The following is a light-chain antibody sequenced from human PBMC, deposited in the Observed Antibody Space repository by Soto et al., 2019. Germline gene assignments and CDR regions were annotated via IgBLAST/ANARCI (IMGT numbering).Light chain of an antibody. CDR3: QQAYGFPVT. CDR1: QNIISW. J-gene: IGKJ5*01. V-gene: IGKV1-12*01. Sequence: DIQMTQSPSTVSASVGDRVTITCRASQNIISWLAWYQQQPGRAPKLLIYAASILQSGVPSRFSGSGSGTDCTLTINSLQPEDFATYYCQQAYGFPVTFGQGTRLEIK. CDR2: AAS.